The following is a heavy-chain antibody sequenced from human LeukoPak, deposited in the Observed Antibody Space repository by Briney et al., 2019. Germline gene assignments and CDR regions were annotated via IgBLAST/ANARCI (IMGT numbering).Heavy chain of an antibody. V-gene: IGHV4-59*08. CDR3: GRHAGFDAFDI. Sequence: KTSETLSLTCTVSGGSISSYYWSWIRQPPGKGLEWIGYISYSEYTNYNPSLKSRVTISVDTSKNQFSLRLNSVTGAVTAVYFCGRHAGFDAFDIWGQGTKVTVSS. CDR2: ISYSEYT. J-gene: IGHJ3*02. CDR1: GGSISSYY.